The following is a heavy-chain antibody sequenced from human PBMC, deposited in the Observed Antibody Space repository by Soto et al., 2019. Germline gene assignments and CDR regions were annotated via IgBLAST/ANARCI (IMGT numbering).Heavy chain of an antibody. J-gene: IGHJ6*02. Sequence: GASVKVSCKASGYTFTSYYMHWVRQAPGQGLEWMGIINPSGGSTSYAQKFQGRVTMTRDTSTSTVYMELSSLRSEDTAVYYCAREQDCSGGSCYPPLYGMDVRGQGTMVTVSS. CDR2: INPSGGST. V-gene: IGHV1-46*01. CDR1: GYTFTSYY. CDR3: AREQDCSGGSCYPPLYGMDV. D-gene: IGHD2-15*01.